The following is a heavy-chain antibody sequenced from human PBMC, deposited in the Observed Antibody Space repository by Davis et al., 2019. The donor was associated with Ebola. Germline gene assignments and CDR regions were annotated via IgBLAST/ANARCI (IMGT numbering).Heavy chain of an antibody. CDR3: ARHSYSSGWYGEKDNWFDP. D-gene: IGHD6-19*01. CDR2: IDPSDSYT. J-gene: IGHJ5*02. V-gene: IGHV5-10-1*01. CDR1: GYSFTSYW. Sequence: GESLKISCKGSGYSFTSYWISWVRQMPGKGLEWMGRIDPSDSYTNYSPSFQGHVTISADKSISTAYLQRSSLKASDTAMYYCARHSYSSGWYGEKDNWFDPWGQGTLVTVS.